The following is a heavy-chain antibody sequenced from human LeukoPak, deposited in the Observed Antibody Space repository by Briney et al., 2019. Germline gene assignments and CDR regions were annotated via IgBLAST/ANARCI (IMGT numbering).Heavy chain of an antibody. CDR2: IYYSGSP. V-gene: IGHV4-59*01. CDR3: ATFIAAADKFDY. D-gene: IGHD6-13*01. J-gene: IGHJ4*02. CDR1: GGSISSYY. Sequence: SETLSLTCTVSGGSISSYYWSWIRQPPGKGLEWIGYIYYSGSPNYNPSLKSRVTISVDTSKYQFSLKLSSVMAADTAVYYCATFIAAADKFDYWGQGTLVTVSS.